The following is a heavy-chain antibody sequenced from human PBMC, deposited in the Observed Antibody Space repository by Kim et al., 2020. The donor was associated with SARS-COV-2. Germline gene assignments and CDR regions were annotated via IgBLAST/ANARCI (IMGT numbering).Heavy chain of an antibody. Sequence: SAPPVKGRFTISRDDSMNSFYLQMNSLQTADTAVYYCTRIRGGFYYVMGVWGQGTTVTVSS. CDR3: TRIRGGFYYVMGV. V-gene: IGHV3-15*01. J-gene: IGHJ6*02. D-gene: IGHD3-16*01.